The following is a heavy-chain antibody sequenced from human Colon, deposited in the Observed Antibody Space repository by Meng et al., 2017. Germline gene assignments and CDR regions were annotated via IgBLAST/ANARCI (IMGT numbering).Heavy chain of an antibody. CDR2: IYYTGST. CDR1: GGSVSSGSYY. V-gene: IGHV4-61*01. CDR3: ARGPLDY. Sequence: QVQLQGSGPGLVRPSETLSLTCTVSGGSVSSGSYYWSWIRQPPGKGLEWIGYIYYTGSTNYNPSLKSRVTISVDTSKNQFSLKLSSVTAAGTAVYYCARGPLDYWGQGTLVTVSS. J-gene: IGHJ4*02.